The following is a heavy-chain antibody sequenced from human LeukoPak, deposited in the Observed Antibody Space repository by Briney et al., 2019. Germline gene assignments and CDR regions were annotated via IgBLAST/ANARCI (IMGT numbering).Heavy chain of an antibody. CDR1: GFTFTTYW. D-gene: IGHD3-22*01. Sequence: GGSLRLSCAASGFTFTTYWMSWVRQAPGKGLEWVAKISPDGSEKYYADSVKGRFTISRDNSKNTLYLQMNSLRAEDTAVYYCARGSGYDILTGYYDSSGYSADFDYWGQGTLVTVSS. CDR3: ARGSGYDILTGYYDSSGYSADFDY. J-gene: IGHJ4*02. V-gene: IGHV3-7*02. CDR2: ISPDGSEK.